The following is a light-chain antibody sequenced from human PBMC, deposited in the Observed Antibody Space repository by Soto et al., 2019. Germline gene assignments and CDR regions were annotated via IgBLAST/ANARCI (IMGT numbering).Light chain of an antibody. J-gene: IGKJ1*01. V-gene: IGKV2D-29*01. CDR2: EVS. CDR1: QSLLYSYGKTY. Sequence: DIVMTQTPLSLSVTPGQPASISCKSSQSLLYSYGKTYLSWYLQKPGQPPQLLLYEVSNRFSGVPDRFSGSGSGTDYTLRISWVEAEAVGVYYYLHTEQRPGTFGQGTKVEIK. CDR3: LHTEQRPGT.